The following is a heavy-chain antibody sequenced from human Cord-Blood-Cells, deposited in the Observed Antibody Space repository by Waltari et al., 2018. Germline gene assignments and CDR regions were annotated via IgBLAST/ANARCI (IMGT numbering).Heavy chain of an antibody. D-gene: IGHD6-13*01. CDR2: ISGSGGST. CDR1: GFTFSSYA. CDR3: AKDYLSSSWYDY. J-gene: IGHJ4*02. Sequence: EVQLLESGGGLVQPGGSLRLSCAASGFTFSSYAMSWVRQAPGKGLEWVSGISGSGGSTYYADSVKGRFTISRDNSKNTLYLQMNSLRAEDTAVYYCAKDYLSSSWYDYWGQGTLVTVSS. V-gene: IGHV3-23*01.